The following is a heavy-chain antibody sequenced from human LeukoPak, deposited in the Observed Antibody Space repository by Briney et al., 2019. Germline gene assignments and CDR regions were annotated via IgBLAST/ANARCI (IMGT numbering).Heavy chain of an antibody. CDR1: GFTFSSYE. CDR2: ISSSGSTI. J-gene: IGHJ4*02. V-gene: IGHV3-48*03. CDR3: ARYRYNWNLIPYYFDY. D-gene: IGHD1-7*01. Sequence: TGGSLRLSCAASGFTFSSYEMNWVRQAPGKGLEWVSYISSSGSTIYYADSVKGRFTISRDNAKNSLYLQMNSLRAEDTAVYYCARYRYNWNLIPYYFDYWGQGTLVTVSS.